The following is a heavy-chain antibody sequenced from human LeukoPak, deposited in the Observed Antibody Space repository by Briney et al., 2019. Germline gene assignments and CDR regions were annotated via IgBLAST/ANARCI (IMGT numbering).Heavy chain of an antibody. CDR1: GFTFSSYS. J-gene: IGHJ4*02. D-gene: IGHD3-22*01. V-gene: IGHV3-21*01. CDR3: ARDLRSSGYYAFDY. CDR2: ISSSSSYI. Sequence: GWSLRLSCAASGFTFSSYSMNWVRQAPGKGLEWVSSISSSSSYINYADSVKGRFTISRDNAKNSLYLQMNSLRAEGTAVYYCARDLRSSGYYAFDYWGQGILVTVSS.